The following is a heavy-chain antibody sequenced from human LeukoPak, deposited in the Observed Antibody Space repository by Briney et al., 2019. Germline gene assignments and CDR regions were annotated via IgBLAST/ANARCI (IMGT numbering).Heavy chain of an antibody. D-gene: IGHD1-26*01. CDR1: GFTFSSYS. J-gene: IGHJ4*02. Sequence: GGSLRLSCAASGFTFSSYSMNWVRQAPGKGLEWGSSISSSSSYIYYADSVKGRFTISRDNAKNSLYLQMNSLRAEDTAVYYCARGSSGSYGTDFDYWGQGTLVTVSS. V-gene: IGHV3-21*01. CDR3: ARGSSGSYGTDFDY. CDR2: ISSSSSYI.